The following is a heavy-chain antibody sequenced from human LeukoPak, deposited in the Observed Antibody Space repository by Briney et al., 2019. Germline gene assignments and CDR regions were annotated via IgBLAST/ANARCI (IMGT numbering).Heavy chain of an antibody. CDR3: ARGGYYDSSGYYYGTRPFDI. D-gene: IGHD3-22*01. CDR2: IWYDGSNK. V-gene: IGHV3-33*01. Sequence: GRSLRLSCAASGFTFSSYGMHWVRQAPGKGLEWVAVIWYDGSNKYCADSVKGRFTISRDNSKNTLYLQMNSLRAEDTAVYYCARGGYYDSSGYYYGTRPFDIWGQGTMVTVSS. J-gene: IGHJ3*02. CDR1: GFTFSSYG.